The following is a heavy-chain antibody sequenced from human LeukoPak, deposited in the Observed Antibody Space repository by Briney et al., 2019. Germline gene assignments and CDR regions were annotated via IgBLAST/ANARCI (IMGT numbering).Heavy chain of an antibody. D-gene: IGHD5-12*01. V-gene: IGHV3-30*02. CDR2: IKYDGTNE. CDR1: GFIFNNYG. CDR3: AKEGLRFFDF. J-gene: IGHJ4*02. Sequence: GGSLRLSCAASGFIFNNYGMHWVRQAPGKGLEWVTYIKYDGTNEHYADSVKGRFIIYRDNSKNTLYLQMNSLRSEDTAVYYCAKEGLRFFDFWGQGTLVTVSS.